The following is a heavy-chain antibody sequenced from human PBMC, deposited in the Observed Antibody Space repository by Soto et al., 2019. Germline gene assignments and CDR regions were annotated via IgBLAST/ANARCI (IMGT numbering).Heavy chain of an antibody. V-gene: IGHV3-11*06. CDR2: ISSSSSYT. CDR1: GFTFSDYY. CDR3: ASWNHYDFWSGYRMNWFDP. D-gene: IGHD3-3*01. J-gene: IGHJ5*02. Sequence: GGSLRLSCAASGFTFSDYYMSWIRQAPGKGLEWVSYISSSSSYTNYADSVKGRFTISSDNAKNSLYLQMNSLRAEDTAVYYCASWNHYDFWSGYRMNWFDPWGQGTLVTVSS.